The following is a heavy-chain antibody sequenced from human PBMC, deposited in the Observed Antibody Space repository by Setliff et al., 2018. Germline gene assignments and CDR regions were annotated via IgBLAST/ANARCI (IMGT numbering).Heavy chain of an antibody. CDR3: ARSGYYDLWSGFLNDAFDI. J-gene: IGHJ3*02. V-gene: IGHV4-34*01. D-gene: IGHD3-3*01. CDR1: GGSFSGYY. Sequence: PSETLSLTCAVYGGSFSGYYWSWIRQPPGKGLEWIGEINHSGSTNYNPSLKSRVTISVDTSKNQFSLKLSSVTAADTAVYYCARSGYYDLWSGFLNDAFDIWDQGTMVTVSS. CDR2: INHSGST.